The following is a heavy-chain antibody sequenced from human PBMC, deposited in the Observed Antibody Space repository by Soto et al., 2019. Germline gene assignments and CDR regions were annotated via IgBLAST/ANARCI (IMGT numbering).Heavy chain of an antibody. CDR1: GGSVSSSTYY. D-gene: IGHD5-12*01. CDR2: VYYSGST. J-gene: IGHJ4*02. V-gene: IGHV4-39*01. Sequence: QLQLQESGPGLVKPSETLSLTCTVSGGSVSSSTYYWGWIRQPPGKGLEWIGSVYYSGSTFYNPSLKSRVTTTVDASQNQFSLKLSSVTAEDAAVYYCARHPVAPFDYWGQGTLVTVSS. CDR3: ARHPVAPFDY.